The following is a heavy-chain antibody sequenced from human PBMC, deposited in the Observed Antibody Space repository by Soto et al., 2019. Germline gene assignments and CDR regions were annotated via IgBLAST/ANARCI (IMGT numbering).Heavy chain of an antibody. CDR1: GGTFSSYA. Sequence: SGKFSCTASGGTFSSYAISWVRQAPGQWLEWMGGIIPIFGTANYAQKFQCRVTITADKSTSTAYMELSSLRSEDTAVYSCARARGYSYGTPFYWGQGTLVTVSS. CDR3: ARARGYSYGTPFY. J-gene: IGHJ4*02. V-gene: IGHV1-69*06. D-gene: IGHD5-18*01. CDR2: IIPIFGTA.